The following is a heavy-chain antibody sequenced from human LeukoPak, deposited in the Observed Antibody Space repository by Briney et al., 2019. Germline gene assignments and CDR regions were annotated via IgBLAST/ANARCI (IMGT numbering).Heavy chain of an antibody. CDR2: ISSSGSTI. J-gene: IGHJ6*04. V-gene: IGHV3-48*03. Sequence: QSGGSLRLSCAASGFTVSSYYMTWVRQAPGKGLEWVSYISSSGSTIYYADSVKGRFTISRDNAKNSLYLQMNSLRAEDTAVYYCAELGITMIGGVWGKGTTVTISS. CDR1: GFTVSSYY. D-gene: IGHD3-10*02. CDR3: AELGITMIGGV.